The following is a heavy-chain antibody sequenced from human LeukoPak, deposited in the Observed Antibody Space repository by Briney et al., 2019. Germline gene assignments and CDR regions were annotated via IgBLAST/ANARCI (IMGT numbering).Heavy chain of an antibody. CDR1: GFTFSSYA. D-gene: IGHD2-15*01. Sequence: PGGSLRLSCAASGFTFSSYAMNWVRQAPGKGPEWVSAISCRGDRSYYADPVKGRFTISRDNSKNTLYLQINSLRAEDTAEYYCAKDPGGFVVTPIRYFQHWGQGTLVTVSS. CDR3: AKDPGGFVVTPIRYFQH. V-gene: IGHV3-23*01. J-gene: IGHJ1*01. CDR2: ISCRGDRS.